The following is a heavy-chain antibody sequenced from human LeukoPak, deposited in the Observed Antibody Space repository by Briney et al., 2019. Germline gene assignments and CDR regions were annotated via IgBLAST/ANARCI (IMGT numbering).Heavy chain of an antibody. CDR3: AKDLRQSCVGTFDI. J-gene: IGHJ3*02. V-gene: IGHV3-30*18. Sequence: GGSLRLSCAASGLTFSSYGMHWVRQAPGKGLEWVAVISYDGSYNYYADSVKGRFTISRDNSKNTLYLQMNSLRAEDTAVYYCAKDLRQSCVGTFDIWGQGTMVTVSS. D-gene: IGHD1-26*01. CDR1: GLTFSSYG. CDR2: ISYDGSYN.